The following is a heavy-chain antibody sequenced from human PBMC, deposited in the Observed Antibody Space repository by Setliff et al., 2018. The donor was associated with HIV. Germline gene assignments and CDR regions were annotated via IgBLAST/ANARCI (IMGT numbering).Heavy chain of an antibody. CDR1: GDNFNNVA. CDR2: ILPIFGAT. D-gene: IGHD5-12*01. J-gene: IGHJ4*02. CDR3: VRDPRFSGYAQAFDF. V-gene: IGHV1-69*13. Sequence: SVKVSCKASGDNFNNVAFNWVRQAPGQGLEWMGGILPIFGATDYAQKFQGRLTLTAVQSENSVYMELSSLRSDDTAVYYCVRDPRFSGYAQAFDFWGQGSLVTVSS.